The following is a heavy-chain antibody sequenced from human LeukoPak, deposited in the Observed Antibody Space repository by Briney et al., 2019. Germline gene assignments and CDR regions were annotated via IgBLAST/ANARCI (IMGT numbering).Heavy chain of an antibody. CDR1: GFTVSSNY. Sequence: GGSLRLSCAASGFTVSSNYMNWVRQAPGKGLEWVSLIYSGGSTHYADSVKGRFTISRDNSKNTLYLQINSLRAEDTAVYYCARGGDSSYYGDYWGQGTLVTVSS. CDR3: ARGGDSSYYGDY. J-gene: IGHJ4*02. V-gene: IGHV3-66*01. D-gene: IGHD3-22*01. CDR2: IYSGGST.